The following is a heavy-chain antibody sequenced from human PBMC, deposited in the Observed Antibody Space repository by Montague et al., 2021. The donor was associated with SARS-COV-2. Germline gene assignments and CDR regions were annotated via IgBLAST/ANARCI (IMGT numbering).Heavy chain of an antibody. D-gene: IGHD3-10*01. J-gene: IGHJ3*02. V-gene: IGHV4-39*01. CDR3: ARLESTRGVIIRGAFHI. Sequence: SETLSLTCSVSGDSINNSRYYWGWIRQPPGKGLEWIGTIYYSGSAYYNPSLKSRVTISVDTSKVQFSLKLNSVTATDTAVYYCARLESTRGVIIRGAFHIWAKGQRSPSLQ. CDR1: GDSINNSRYY. CDR2: IYYSGSA.